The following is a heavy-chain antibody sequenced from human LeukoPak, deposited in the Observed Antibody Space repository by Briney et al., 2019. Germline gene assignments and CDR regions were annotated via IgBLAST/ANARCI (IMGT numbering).Heavy chain of an antibody. J-gene: IGHJ3*02. Sequence: ASVKVSCKASGYTFTSYDINWVRQATGQGLEWMGWVNPNSGNTGYAQKFQGRVTMTRNTSIRTAYMELSSLRSEDTAVYYCARGGWLVQGLHAFDIWGQGTMVTVSS. V-gene: IGHV1-8*01. D-gene: IGHD6-19*01. CDR2: VNPNSGNT. CDR1: GYTFTSYD. CDR3: ARGGWLVQGLHAFDI.